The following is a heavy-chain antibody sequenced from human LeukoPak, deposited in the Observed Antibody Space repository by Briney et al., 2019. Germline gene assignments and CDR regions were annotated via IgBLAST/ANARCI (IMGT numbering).Heavy chain of an antibody. J-gene: IGHJ3*02. CDR3: ARNYHGSGSTAFDI. V-gene: IGHV3-20*01. Sequence: GGSLRLSCAASGFTFDDYGMSWVRQAPGKGLEWVSGFNGNGGSTGYGDSMKGRFTISRDNAKNSLYLQMNSLRVEDTALYHCARNYHGSGSTAFDIWGQGTMVTVSS. CDR1: GFTFDDYG. D-gene: IGHD3-10*01. CDR2: FNGNGGST.